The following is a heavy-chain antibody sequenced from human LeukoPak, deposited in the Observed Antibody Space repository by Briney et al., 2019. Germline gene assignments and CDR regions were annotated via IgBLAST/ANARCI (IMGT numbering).Heavy chain of an antibody. CDR3: ARPGRDSSGWYYDFDY. V-gene: IGHV3-21*01. Sequence: PGGSLRLSCAASGFTFSSYSMNWVRQAPGKGLEWVSSISSSSSYIYYADSVKGRFTISRDNAKNSLYLQINSLRAEDTAVYYCARPGRDSSGWYYDFDYWGQGTLVTVSS. D-gene: IGHD6-19*01. J-gene: IGHJ4*02. CDR2: ISSSSSYI. CDR1: GFTFSSYS.